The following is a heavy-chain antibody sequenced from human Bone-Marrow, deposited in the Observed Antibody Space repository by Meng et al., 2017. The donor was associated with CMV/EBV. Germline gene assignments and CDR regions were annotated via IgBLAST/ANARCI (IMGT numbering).Heavy chain of an antibody. D-gene: IGHD4-23*01. CDR1: GFTFSSYA. J-gene: IGHJ4*02. CDR3: AGSTVVNVGGF. CDR2: ISGSGGST. V-gene: IGHV3-23*01. Sequence: GESLKISCAASGFTFSSYAMSWVRQAPGKGLEWVSAISGSGGSTYYADSVKGRFTISRDSSKNTVYLQMNSLTPEDTAVYYCAGSTVVNVGGFWGRGSLVTVSS.